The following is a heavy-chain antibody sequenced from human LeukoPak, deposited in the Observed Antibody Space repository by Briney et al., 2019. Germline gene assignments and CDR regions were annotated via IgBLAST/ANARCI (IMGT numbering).Heavy chain of an antibody. V-gene: IGHV4-39*07. CDR2: IYYSGST. D-gene: IGHD6-19*01. Sequence: SETLSLTCTVSGGSISSGSYYWGWIRQPPGKGLEWIGSIYYSGSTDYNPSLKSRLTMSVDTSKNQFSLKLSSVTAADTAVYYCAGVQSGWSVEYWGQGTLVTVSS. CDR1: GGSISSGSYY. CDR3: AGVQSGWSVEY. J-gene: IGHJ4*02.